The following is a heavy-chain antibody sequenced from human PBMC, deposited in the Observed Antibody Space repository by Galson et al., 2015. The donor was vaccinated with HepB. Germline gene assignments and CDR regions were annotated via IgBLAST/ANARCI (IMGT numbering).Heavy chain of an antibody. J-gene: IGHJ5*02. D-gene: IGHD2-15*01. CDR1: GFTFSDYY. V-gene: IGHV3-11*04. CDR3: AKAAYCSGGSCYSGWFDP. Sequence: SLRLSCAASGFTFSDYYMSWIRQAPGKGLEWVSYISSSGSNKYYADSVKGRFTISRDNSKNTLYLQMNSLRAEDTAVYYCAKAAYCSGGSCYSGWFDPWGQGTLVTVSS. CDR2: ISSSGSNK.